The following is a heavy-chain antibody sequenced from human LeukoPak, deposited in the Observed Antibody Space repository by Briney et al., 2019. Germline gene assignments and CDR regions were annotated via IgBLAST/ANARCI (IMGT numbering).Heavy chain of an antibody. V-gene: IGHV3-23*01. D-gene: IGHD3-22*01. CDR3: AKDAKPYYYDSSGYYYAGAFDI. CDR1: GFTLSSYA. CDR2: NSGSGGST. Sequence: GGSLRLSCAASGFTLSSYAMSWVRQAPGRGLEWVSANSGSGGSTYYADSVKGRYTISRDNSKNTLHLQMNSLRAEDTAVYYCAKDAKPYYYDSSGYYYAGAFDIWGQGTMVTVSS. J-gene: IGHJ3*02.